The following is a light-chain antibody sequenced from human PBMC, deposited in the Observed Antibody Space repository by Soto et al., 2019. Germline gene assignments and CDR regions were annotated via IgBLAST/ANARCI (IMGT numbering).Light chain of an antibody. Sequence: ETVIFQSPDTLSLSPGATATLSCRARHYVSASSVAWYQQKGGQPPRLVMHGASSRPTGVPDRFVGRGSGTEYSLTINRLEPEDFAVYYCQQYGNSPITFGQGTRLEIK. V-gene: IGKV3-20*01. CDR3: QQYGNSPIT. J-gene: IGKJ5*01. CDR1: HYVSASS. CDR2: GAS.